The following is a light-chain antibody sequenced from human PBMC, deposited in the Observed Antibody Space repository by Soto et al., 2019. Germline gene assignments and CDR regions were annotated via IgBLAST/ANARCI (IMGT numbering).Light chain of an antibody. CDR2: AAS. Sequence: TQMSQSPLSLSASVGEKIIITCRARRDVRSDVSWYQQKPGQAPKLVIYAASNLYTGVPSRFRGRRSGTEFTLTISSLPPEDFASYYCLQDYGDSWTFGQGTKVDIK. V-gene: IGKV1-6*01. CDR3: LQDYGDSWT. J-gene: IGKJ1*01. CDR1: RDVRSD.